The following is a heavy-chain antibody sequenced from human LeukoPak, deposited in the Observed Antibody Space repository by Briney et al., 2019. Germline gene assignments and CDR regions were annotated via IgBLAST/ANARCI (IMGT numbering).Heavy chain of an antibody. CDR3: ARVGVVPAAIPDGFDI. CDR1: GFTVSSNY. V-gene: IGHV3-53*01. D-gene: IGHD2-2*01. Sequence: GGSLRLSCAASGFTVSSNYMSWVRQAPGKGLEWVSVIYSGGSTYYAVSVQGRFTISRDNSKNTPYLQMNSLTAEDTAVYYCARVGVVPAAIPDGFDIWGQGTMVTVSS. CDR2: IYSGGST. J-gene: IGHJ3*02.